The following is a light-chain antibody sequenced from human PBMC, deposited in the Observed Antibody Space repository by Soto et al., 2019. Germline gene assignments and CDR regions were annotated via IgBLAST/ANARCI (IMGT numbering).Light chain of an antibody. Sequence: QSVLTQPASVSGSPRQSITISCTGTSSDVGGYNYVSWYQQHPGKAPKVMIYDVSNRPSGVSNRFSGSKSGNTASLTISGLQAEDEADYYCSSYTSSSTLVVFGGGTKLTVL. CDR2: DVS. V-gene: IGLV2-14*01. CDR3: SSYTSSSTLVV. J-gene: IGLJ2*01. CDR1: SSDVGGYNY.